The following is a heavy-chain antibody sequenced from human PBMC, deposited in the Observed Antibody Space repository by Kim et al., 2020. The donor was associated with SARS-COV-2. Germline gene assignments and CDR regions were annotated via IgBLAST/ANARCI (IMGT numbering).Heavy chain of an antibody. Sequence: GESLKISCQGSGYSFSSDWIGWVRQMPGKGLEWMGIIYPGDSDTKYSPSFQGQVSILVDKSVSSAYLQWSSLKASDTAVYYCARHKEGRFSSVDYWGQGTWVTVSS. CDR3: ARHKEGRFSSVDY. J-gene: IGHJ4*02. CDR1: GYSFSSDW. D-gene: IGHD6-25*01. V-gene: IGHV5-51*01. CDR2: IYPGDSDT.